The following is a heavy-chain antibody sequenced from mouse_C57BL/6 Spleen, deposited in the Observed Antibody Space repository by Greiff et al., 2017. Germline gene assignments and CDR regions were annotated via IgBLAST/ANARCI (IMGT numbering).Heavy chain of an antibody. D-gene: IGHD2-4*01. CDR3: ARSDCAYFDY. V-gene: IGHV1-80*01. CDR2: IYPGDGDT. J-gene: IGHJ2*01. CDR1: GYAFSSYW. Sequence: QVQLKQSGAELVKPGASVKISCKASGYAFSSYWMNWVKQRPGQGLEWIGQIYPGDGDTNYNGKFKGKATLTADKSSSTAYMQLSSLTSEDSAVYFCARSDCAYFDYWGQGTTLTVSS.